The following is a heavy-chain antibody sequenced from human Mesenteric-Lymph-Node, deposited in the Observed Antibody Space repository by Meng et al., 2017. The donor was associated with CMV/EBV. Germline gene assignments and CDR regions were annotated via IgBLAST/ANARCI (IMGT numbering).Heavy chain of an antibody. CDR2: IDSSSSYI. CDR3: VRADPTKKSSSTSCLDY. Sequence: GESLKISCAASGFTFSSYTMDWLRQAPGKGLEWVSAIDSSSSYIYYADSVKGRFTISRDNVKNSLYLQMNTLRAEDTAVYYCVRADPTKKSSSTSCLDYWGQGTLVTVSS. CDR1: GFTFSSYT. V-gene: IGHV3-21*01. D-gene: IGHD2-2*01. J-gene: IGHJ4*02.